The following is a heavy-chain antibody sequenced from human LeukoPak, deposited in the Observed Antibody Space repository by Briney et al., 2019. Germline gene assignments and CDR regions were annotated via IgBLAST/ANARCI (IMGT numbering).Heavy chain of an antibody. CDR3: ARAQGVIAASGGDP. Sequence: GASVKVSCKASGYTFTMYGISWVRQAPGQGLEWMGWITTYNENTNYAPRFQGRVTMTADTSTNTAYMELRSLRSDDTAVYYCARAQGVIAASGGDPWGQGTLVTVSS. CDR2: ITTYNENT. CDR1: GYTFTMYG. D-gene: IGHD6-6*01. V-gene: IGHV1-18*01. J-gene: IGHJ5*02.